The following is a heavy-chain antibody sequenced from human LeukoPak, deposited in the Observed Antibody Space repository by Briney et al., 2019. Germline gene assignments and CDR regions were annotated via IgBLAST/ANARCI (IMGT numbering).Heavy chain of an antibody. CDR2: IKTTSEGGTT. J-gene: IGHJ4*02. D-gene: IGHD4-17*01. CDR3: TTDRTTVPD. CDR1: GLSFTDVW. Sequence: GGSLRLSCAVSGLSFTDVWMSWVRQAPGKGLEWVGRIKTTSEGGTTYYAAPVKGRFTISREDSENTVYLQMNSLESEDTAVYYCTTDRTTVPDWDQGTLVTVSS. V-gene: IGHV3-15*01.